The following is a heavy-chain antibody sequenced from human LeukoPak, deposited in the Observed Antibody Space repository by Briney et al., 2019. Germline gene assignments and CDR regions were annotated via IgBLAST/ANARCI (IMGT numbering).Heavy chain of an antibody. Sequence: PGGSLRLSCAASGFTFSSYAMSWVRQAPGKGLEWVSAISGSGGSTYYADSVKGRFTISRDNSKNTLYLQMNSLRAEDTAVYYCAKVRRSLEWLLEADVWGKGTTVTVSS. CDR2: ISGSGGST. CDR1: GFTFSSYA. V-gene: IGHV3-23*01. D-gene: IGHD3-3*01. CDR3: AKVRRSLEWLLEADV. J-gene: IGHJ6*04.